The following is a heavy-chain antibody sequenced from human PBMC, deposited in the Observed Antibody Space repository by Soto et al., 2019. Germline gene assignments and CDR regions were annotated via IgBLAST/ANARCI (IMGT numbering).Heavy chain of an antibody. CDR1: GYSFTSYW. V-gene: IGHV5-51*01. D-gene: IGHD3-22*01. Sequence: GESLKISCKGSGYSFTSYWIGWVRQMPGKGLEWMGIIYPGDSDTRYSPSFQGQVTISADKSISTAYLQWSSLKASDTAMYYCARRXGYYYDSSGYYPDGFDPWGQGTLVTVSS. J-gene: IGHJ5*02. CDR2: IYPGDSDT. CDR3: ARRXGYYYDSSGYYPDGFDP.